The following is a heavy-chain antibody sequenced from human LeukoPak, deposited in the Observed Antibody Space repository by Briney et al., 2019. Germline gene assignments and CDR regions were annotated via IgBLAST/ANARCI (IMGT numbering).Heavy chain of an antibody. D-gene: IGHD6-19*01. CDR1: GDSISTYY. CDR3: AKTGRPNNSGWYWWFDP. J-gene: IGHJ5*02. Sequence: PSDTLSLTCTVSGDSISTYYWSWIRQPPGKGLEWIGCICNSRGTNYNPSLKSRVTISVDTSKNQFSLNLSSVTAADTAVYYCAKTGRPNNSGWYWWFDPWGQGTLVTVSS. CDR2: ICNSRGT. V-gene: IGHV4-4*09.